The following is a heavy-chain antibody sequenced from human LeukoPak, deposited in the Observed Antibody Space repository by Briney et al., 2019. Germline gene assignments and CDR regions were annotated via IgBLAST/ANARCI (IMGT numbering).Heavy chain of an antibody. CDR2: IYPGDSDT. CDR3: ARRGYCATTTCYRLFDY. V-gene: IGHV5-51*01. CDR1: GYSFTNYW. Sequence: GESLKISCKRSGYSFTNYWIGWVRQMPGKGLEWMGIIYPGDSDTRYSPSFQGQVTISADKSITTAYLQWSSLKASDTAMYYCARRGYCATTTCYRLFDYWGQGTLVTVSS. J-gene: IGHJ4*02. D-gene: IGHD2-2*01.